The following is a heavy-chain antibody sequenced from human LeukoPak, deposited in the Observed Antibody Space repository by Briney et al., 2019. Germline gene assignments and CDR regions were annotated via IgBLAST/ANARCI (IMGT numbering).Heavy chain of an antibody. D-gene: IGHD4-17*01. CDR2: IRYDGSNK. Sequence: GGSLRLACAASGFTFSSYGMHWVRQAPGKGLEWVAFIRYDGSNKYYADSVKGRFTISRDNSKNTLYLQMNSLRAEDTAVYYCAKDVEPGYGDYYFSIDYWGQGTLVTVSS. J-gene: IGHJ4*02. CDR3: AKDVEPGYGDYYFSIDY. V-gene: IGHV3-30*02. CDR1: GFTFSSYG.